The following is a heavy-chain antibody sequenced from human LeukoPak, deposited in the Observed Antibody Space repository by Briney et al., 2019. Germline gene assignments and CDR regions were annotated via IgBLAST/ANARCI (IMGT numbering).Heavy chain of an antibody. J-gene: IGHJ4*02. V-gene: IGHV3-7*01. CDR3: ARAGYYYDSSGYYQSDY. Sequence: QAGGSLRLSCAASGFTFSSYWMSWVRQAPGKGLEWVANIKQDGSEKYYVDSVKGRFTISRDNSKNTLYLQMNSLRAEDTAVYYCARAGYYYDSSGYYQSDYWGQGTLVIVSS. D-gene: IGHD3-22*01. CDR1: GFTFSSYW. CDR2: IKQDGSEK.